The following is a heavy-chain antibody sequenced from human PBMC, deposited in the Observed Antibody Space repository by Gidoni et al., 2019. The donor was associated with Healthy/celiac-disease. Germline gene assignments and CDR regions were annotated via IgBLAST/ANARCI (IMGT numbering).Heavy chain of an antibody. J-gene: IGHJ6*02. D-gene: IGHD6-13*01. CDR1: VFSFRCYA. CDR2: ISGSGGST. V-gene: IGHV3-23*01. Sequence: EVHLLVSGGGLVHPGGSLRLSCAASVFSFRCYAMSWVRQAPGKGVEWVSAISGSGGSTYYADSVEGRCTISRDNSKNTLDLQMNSLRAEDTAVYYCAKGTSSSWQENYYYGMDVWGQGTTVTVSS. CDR3: AKGTSSSWQENYYYGMDV.